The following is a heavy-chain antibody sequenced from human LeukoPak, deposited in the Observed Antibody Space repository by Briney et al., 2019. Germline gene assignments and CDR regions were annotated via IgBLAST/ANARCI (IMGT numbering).Heavy chain of an antibody. CDR3: AKGPTAMVSYYFDY. J-gene: IGHJ4*02. D-gene: IGHD5-18*01. CDR2: ISGSGGST. Sequence: GGSLRLSCAASGFTFSSYAMSWVRQAPGKGLEWVPAISGSGGSTYYADSVKGRFTISRDNSKNTLYLQMNSLRAEDTAVYYCAKGPTAMVSYYFDYWGQGTLVTVSS. V-gene: IGHV3-23*01. CDR1: GFTFSSYA.